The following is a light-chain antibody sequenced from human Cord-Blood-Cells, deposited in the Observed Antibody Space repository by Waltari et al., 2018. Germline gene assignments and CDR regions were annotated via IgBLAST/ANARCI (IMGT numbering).Light chain of an antibody. CDR1: QGIGSW. CDR3: QQANSVPRT. J-gene: IGKJ4*01. Sequence: DIQMPQSPSSVSASVGERVTITCPANQGIGSWLDCYQQRPGNAPKLLIYAASSLQNGVPPRFSGSRSGTEFTLTISSLQPEDYATYDCQQANSVPRTLGGETKVAMK. V-gene: IGKV1-12*01. CDR2: AAS.